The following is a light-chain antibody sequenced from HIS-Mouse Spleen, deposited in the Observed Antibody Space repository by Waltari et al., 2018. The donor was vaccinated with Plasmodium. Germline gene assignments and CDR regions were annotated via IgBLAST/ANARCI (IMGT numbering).Light chain of an antibody. CDR2: KAS. CDR3: QQYNSYQ. J-gene: IGKJ1*01. Sequence: DIQMTQSPSSLSASVGDRVTITCRASQSISNYLNWYQQKPGKAPKLLIYKASSLESGVPSRFSGSGSGTEFTLTISSLQPDDFATYYCQQYNSYQFGQGTKVEIK. V-gene: IGKV1-5*03. CDR1: QSISNY.